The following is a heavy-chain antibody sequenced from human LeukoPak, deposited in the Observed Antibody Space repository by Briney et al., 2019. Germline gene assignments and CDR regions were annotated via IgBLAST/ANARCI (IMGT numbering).Heavy chain of an antibody. CDR1: GFTFSSYW. J-gene: IGHJ6*02. CDR3: ARSHYYDSSAYYFNYGLDV. D-gene: IGHD3-22*01. CDR2: INGDGSST. V-gene: IGHV3-74*01. Sequence: GGSLRLSCAASGFTFSSYWMHWVRQPPGKGLVWVLRINGDGSSTRYADSVKGRFTVSRDNAKNTLYLQMNSLRAEDTAVYYCARSHYYDSSAYYFNYGLDVWGQGTTVIVSS.